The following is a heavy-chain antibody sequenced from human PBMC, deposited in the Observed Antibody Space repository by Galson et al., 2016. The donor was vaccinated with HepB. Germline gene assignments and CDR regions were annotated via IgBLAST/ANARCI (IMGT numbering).Heavy chain of an antibody. CDR2: IYYSGST. J-gene: IGHJ4*02. Sequence: TLSLTCTVSGGSISSGGYYWGWIRQHPGKGLEWIGYIYYSGSTYYNPSLKSRVTISVDTSKNHFSLTLSSVPAADTAVYYCARFSDYGDYGFDSWGQGTLVTVSS. V-gene: IGHV4-31*03. CDR1: GGSISSGGYY. CDR3: ARFSDYGDYGFDS. D-gene: IGHD4-17*01.